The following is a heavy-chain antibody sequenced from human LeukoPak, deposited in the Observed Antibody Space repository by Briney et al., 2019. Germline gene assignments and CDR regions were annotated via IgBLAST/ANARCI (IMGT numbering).Heavy chain of an antibody. D-gene: IGHD6-13*01. CDR3: AVSSSWYYYYGMDV. V-gene: IGHV1-2*04. CDR1: GYTLTKLS. J-gene: IGHJ6*02. Sequence: ASVKVSCKVSGYTLTKLSMHWVRQAPGQGLEWMGWINPNSGGTNYAQKFQGWVTMTRDTSISTAYMELSRLRSDDTAVYYCAVSSSWYYYYGMDVWGQGTTVTVSS. CDR2: INPNSGGT.